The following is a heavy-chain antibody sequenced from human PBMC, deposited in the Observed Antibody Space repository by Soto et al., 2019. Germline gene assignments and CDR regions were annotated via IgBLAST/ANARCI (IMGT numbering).Heavy chain of an antibody. CDR2: IYSGGST. Sequence: EVQLVESGGGLVQPGGSLRLSCAASGFTVSSNYMSWVRQAPGKGLEWVSVIYSGGSTYYADSVKGRFTISRHNSKNTLYLQINSLRAEDTAVYYCARDAYYDSSGYLASYGMDVWGQGTTVTVSS. J-gene: IGHJ6*02. V-gene: IGHV3-53*04. CDR3: ARDAYYDSSGYLASYGMDV. CDR1: GFTVSSNY. D-gene: IGHD3-22*01.